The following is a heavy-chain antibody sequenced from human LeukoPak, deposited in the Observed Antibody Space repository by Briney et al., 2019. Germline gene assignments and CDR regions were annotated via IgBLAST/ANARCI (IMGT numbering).Heavy chain of an antibody. CDR1: GFTFSNYA. CDR3: AKDRAGYSYGMFDS. Sequence: GGSLRLSCVASGFTFSNYAMSWVRQAPGKGLEWVSGIVNSGGSTYYADSVKGRLTISRDNSKKTVYLQMSSLRGDDTAVYYCAKDRAGYSYGMFDSWGRGTLVTVSS. CDR2: IVNSGGST. J-gene: IGHJ4*02. V-gene: IGHV3-23*01. D-gene: IGHD5-18*01.